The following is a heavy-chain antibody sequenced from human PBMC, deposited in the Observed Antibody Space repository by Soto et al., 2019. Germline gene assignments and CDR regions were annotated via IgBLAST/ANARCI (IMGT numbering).Heavy chain of an antibody. CDR1: GYSFTGYY. CDR3: ARGDYGTGGYPFPYFDY. Sequence: HEHLVQSGAEVKRPGASLKVSCKASGYSFTGYYIHWVRQAPGQGLEWMGWINPDSGATNYAQNFQGRFTMTSDTSISTGSMDLTSLTSDDTAVYYCARGDYGTGGYPFPYFDYWGQGTLVIVSS. J-gene: IGHJ4*02. CDR2: INPDSGAT. D-gene: IGHD3-10*01. V-gene: IGHV1-2*02.